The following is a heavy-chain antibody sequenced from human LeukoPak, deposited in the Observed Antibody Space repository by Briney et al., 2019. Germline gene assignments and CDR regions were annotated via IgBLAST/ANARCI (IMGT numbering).Heavy chain of an antibody. CDR3: AKAGYSYGDFDY. CDR1: GFTFSSYA. J-gene: IGHJ4*02. D-gene: IGHD5-18*01. V-gene: IGHV3-23*01. CDR2: TSGSGGST. Sequence: GGSLRLSCAASGFTFSSYAMSWVRQAPGKGLEWVSATSGSGGSTYYADSVKGRFTISRDNSKNTLYLQMNSLRAEDTAVYYCAKAGYSYGDFDYWGQGTLVTVSS.